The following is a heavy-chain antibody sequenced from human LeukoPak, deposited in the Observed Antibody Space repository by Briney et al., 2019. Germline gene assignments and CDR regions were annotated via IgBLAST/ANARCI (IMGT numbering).Heavy chain of an antibody. Sequence: PGGSLRLSCAASGFTFDDYGMSWVRQAPGKGLEWVAGINWYGGSTGYADSVKGRFTISRDNAKNSLYLQMNSLRAEDTALYYCARDPRIAVAGRYYYYGMDVWGQGTTVTVSS. D-gene: IGHD6-19*01. CDR1: GFTFDDYG. CDR3: ARDPRIAVAGRYYYYGMDV. CDR2: INWYGGST. V-gene: IGHV3-20*04. J-gene: IGHJ6*02.